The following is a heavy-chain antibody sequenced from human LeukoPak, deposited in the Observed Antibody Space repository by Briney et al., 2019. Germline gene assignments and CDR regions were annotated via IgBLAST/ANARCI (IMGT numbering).Heavy chain of an antibody. D-gene: IGHD2-15*01. CDR1: GYSFTNYW. V-gene: IGHV5-51*01. Sequence: GESLKISCXGSGYSFTNYWIGWVRQMPGNGLEWMGIIYPGDSDTKYSPSLQGQVTISADKSISTAYLQWSSLKASDTAMYYCARSPLGYCSGNSCSYFEYWGQGTLVTVSS. J-gene: IGHJ4*02. CDR2: IYPGDSDT. CDR3: ARSPLGYCSGNSCSYFEY.